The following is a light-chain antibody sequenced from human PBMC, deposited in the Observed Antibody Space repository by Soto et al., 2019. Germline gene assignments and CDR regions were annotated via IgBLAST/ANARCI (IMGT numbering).Light chain of an antibody. Sequence: EIVRTHSPATLCACPRESATLYFGASQSIGGNLAWYPQKPGQAPRLLIYDPSARATGIPARFSGSGSGTEFTLTISSLQSEDFAVYYCQQYNDWPPVTFGGGTKVDI. CDR3: QQYNDWPPVT. J-gene: IGKJ4*01. CDR2: DPS. V-gene: IGKV3-15*01. CDR1: QSIGGN.